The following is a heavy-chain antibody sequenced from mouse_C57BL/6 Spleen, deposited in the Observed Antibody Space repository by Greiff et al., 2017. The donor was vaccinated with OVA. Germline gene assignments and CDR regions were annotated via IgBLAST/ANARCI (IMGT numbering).Heavy chain of an antibody. D-gene: IGHD1-1*02. Sequence: VQLQQSGAELVKPGASVKISCKASGYAFSSYWMNWVKQRPGKGLEWIGQIYPGDGDTNYNGKFKGKATLTADKSSSTAYMQLSSLTSEESAVYFGARETLWSPFAYWGQGTLVTVSP. CDR1: GYAFSSYW. CDR2: IYPGDGDT. V-gene: IGHV1-80*01. CDR3: ARETLWSPFAY. J-gene: IGHJ3*01.